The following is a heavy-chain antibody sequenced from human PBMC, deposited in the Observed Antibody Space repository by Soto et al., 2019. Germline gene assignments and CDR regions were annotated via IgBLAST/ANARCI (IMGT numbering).Heavy chain of an antibody. CDR2: IDRSGST. CDR1: SQSFSDYY. Sequence: SETLSLTCTMYSQSFSDYYWNWIRQTPGKGLEWIGEIDRSGSTYYNPSLKSRVTMSVDTSKNQFSLKLSSVTAVDTAVYYCARTAMVPYYFDYWGQGTPVTVSS. J-gene: IGHJ4*02. D-gene: IGHD5-18*01. V-gene: IGHV4-34*01. CDR3: ARTAMVPYYFDY.